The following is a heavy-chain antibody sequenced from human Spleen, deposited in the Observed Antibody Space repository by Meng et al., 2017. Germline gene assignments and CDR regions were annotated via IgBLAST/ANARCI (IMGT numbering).Heavy chain of an antibody. Sequence: GESLKISCEGSGFTFTNAYMTWVRQVPGKRLEWVGRIKSKPDGETTDYAAPVKGRFTISRDDSKNTVYLQMNSLKTEDTAVYYCTRRYDILTGYQYYYYYGMDVWGQGTTVTVSS. CDR1: GFTFTNAY. J-gene: IGHJ6*02. CDR3: TRRYDILTGYQYYYYYGMDV. D-gene: IGHD3-9*01. CDR2: IKSKPDGETT. V-gene: IGHV3-15*01.